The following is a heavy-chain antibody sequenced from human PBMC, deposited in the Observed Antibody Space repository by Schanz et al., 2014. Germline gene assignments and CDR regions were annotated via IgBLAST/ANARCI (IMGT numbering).Heavy chain of an antibody. CDR1: GFTVSSDH. J-gene: IGHJ6*02. CDR3: AREEGWGIAAAGPKHYYYGMDV. Sequence: EVQLVESGGGFVQPGGSLGLSCVVSGFTVSSDHMSWVRQAPGKGLEWVSFISSSSSYIYYADSVKGRFTISRDNAKNSLYLKMNSLRAEDTAVYYCAREEGWGIAAAGPKHYYYGMDVWGRGTTVTVSS. CDR2: ISSSSSYI. V-gene: IGHV3-21*01. D-gene: IGHD6-13*01.